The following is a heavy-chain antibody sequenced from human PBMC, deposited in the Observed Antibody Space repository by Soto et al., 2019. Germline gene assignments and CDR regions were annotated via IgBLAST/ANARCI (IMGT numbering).Heavy chain of an antibody. CDR2: MNPNSGDT. CDR1: GYTFTNYD. J-gene: IGHJ4*02. Sequence: QVQLVQSGAEVKKPGASVKVSCKASGYTFTNYDINWVRQASGQGPEWMGWMNPNSGDTGYAQNFQGRVTMTRDTSIITAYMELSSLRSEDTAVYYCARVGGNWNDDYIDYWGQGTLVTVSS. CDR3: ARVGGNWNDDYIDY. V-gene: IGHV1-8*01. D-gene: IGHD1-1*01.